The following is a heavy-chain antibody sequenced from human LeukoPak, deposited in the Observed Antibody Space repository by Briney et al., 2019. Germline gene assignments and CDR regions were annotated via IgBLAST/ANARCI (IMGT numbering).Heavy chain of an antibody. CDR3: ARARRSNNYYYYGMDV. CDR2: ISYDGSNK. CDR1: GFTFSSYA. J-gene: IGHJ6*02. Sequence: GRSLRLSCAASGFTFSSYAMHWVRQAPGKGLEWVAVISYDGSNKYYADSVKGRFTISRDNSKNTLYLQMNSLRAEDTAVYYCARARRSNNYYYYGMDVWGQGTTVTVSS. V-gene: IGHV3-30-3*01.